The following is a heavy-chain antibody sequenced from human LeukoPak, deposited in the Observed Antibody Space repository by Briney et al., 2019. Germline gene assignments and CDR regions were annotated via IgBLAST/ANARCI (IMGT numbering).Heavy chain of an antibody. CDR2: IYTSGTT. CDR1: GGSLSSGSYY. V-gene: IGHV4-61*02. Sequence: PSETLSLTCTVSGGSLSSGSYYWSWIRQPAGKGLEWIGRIYTSGTTHYNPSLKSRVTISLDTSKNQFSLKLGSVTAADTAVYYCAGAFDIWGQGTMVTVSS. CDR3: AGAFDI. J-gene: IGHJ3*02.